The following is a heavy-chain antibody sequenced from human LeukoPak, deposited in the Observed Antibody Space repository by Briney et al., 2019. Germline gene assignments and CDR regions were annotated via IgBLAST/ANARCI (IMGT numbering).Heavy chain of an antibody. V-gene: IGHV1-69*13. D-gene: IGHD5-18*01. Sequence: ASVKVSCKASGYTFTSYGISWVRQAPGQGLEWMGGIIPIFGTANYAQKFQGRVTITADESTSTAYMELSSLRSEDTAVYYCASYSYGHTPYYYYYMDVWGKGTTVTVSS. CDR2: IIPIFGTA. CDR1: GYTFTSYG. J-gene: IGHJ6*03. CDR3: ASYSYGHTPYYYYYMDV.